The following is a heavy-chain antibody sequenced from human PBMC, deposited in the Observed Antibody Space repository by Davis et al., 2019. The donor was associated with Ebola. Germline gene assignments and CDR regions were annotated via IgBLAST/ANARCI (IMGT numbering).Heavy chain of an antibody. J-gene: IGHJ6*02. CDR1: GFTVSSNF. CDR2: ISSSSSYI. D-gene: IGHD2-15*01. CDR3: ARDGGSWSYYYYGMDV. V-gene: IGHV3-21*01. Sequence: PGGSLRLSCAASGFTVSSNFMSWVRQAPGKGLEWVSSISSSSSYIYYADSVKGRFTISRDNAKNSLYLQMNSLRAEDTAVYYCARDGGSWSYYYYGMDVWGQGTTVTVSS.